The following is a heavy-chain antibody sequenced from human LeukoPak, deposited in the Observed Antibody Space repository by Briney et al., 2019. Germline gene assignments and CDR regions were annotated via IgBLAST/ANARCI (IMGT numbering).Heavy chain of an antibody. CDR2: IWYDGSNK. J-gene: IGHJ4*02. CDR1: GFTFGSYG. V-gene: IGHV3-33*01. CDR3: ARDHLDGSGYLDY. Sequence: GGSLRLSCAASGFTFGSYGMHWVRQAPGKGLEWVAVIWYDGSNKYHADSVKGRFTISRDNSKNTLYLQMNSLRAEDTAVYYCARDHLDGSGYLDYWGQGTLVTVSS. D-gene: IGHD2-15*01.